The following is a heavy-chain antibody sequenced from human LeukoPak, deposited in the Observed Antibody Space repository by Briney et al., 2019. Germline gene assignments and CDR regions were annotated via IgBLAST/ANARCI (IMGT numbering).Heavy chain of an antibody. Sequence: SETLSLTCTVSGGSISSYYWSWIRQPAGKRLEWIGRIYTSGSTNYNPSLKSRVTTSVDTSKNQFSLKLSSVTAADTAAYYCARVRDGYQHDYWGQGTLVTVSS. J-gene: IGHJ4*02. D-gene: IGHD5-24*01. CDR2: IYTSGST. V-gene: IGHV4-4*07. CDR3: ARVRDGYQHDY. CDR1: GGSISSYY.